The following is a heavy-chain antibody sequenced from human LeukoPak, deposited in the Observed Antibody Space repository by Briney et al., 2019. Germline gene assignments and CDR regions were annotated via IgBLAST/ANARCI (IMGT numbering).Heavy chain of an antibody. CDR2: IFYSGST. Sequence: SLSSYWMSWIRQHPGKGLEWIGYIFYSGSTYYNPSLKSRVTISVDTSKNLFSLKLSSVTAADTAVYYCARDRDRGTFDYWGQGTLVTVSS. CDR1: SLSSYW. CDR3: ARDRDRGTFDY. D-gene: IGHD1/OR15-1a*01. V-gene: IGHV4-31*02. J-gene: IGHJ4*02.